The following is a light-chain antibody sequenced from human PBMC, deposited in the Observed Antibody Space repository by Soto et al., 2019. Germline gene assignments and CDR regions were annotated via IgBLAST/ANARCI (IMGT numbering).Light chain of an antibody. Sequence: QSALTQPASVSGSPGQSITISCTGTSSDVGGYNYVSWYQQHPGKVPKVMIYGVSNRPSGVSNRFSGSKSGNTASLSISGLKAEAAAAYHCSSYSSSKTRVFGGGTQLTVL. V-gene: IGLV2-14*01. CDR2: GVS. CDR1: SSDVGGYNY. J-gene: IGLJ3*02. CDR3: SSYSSSKTRV.